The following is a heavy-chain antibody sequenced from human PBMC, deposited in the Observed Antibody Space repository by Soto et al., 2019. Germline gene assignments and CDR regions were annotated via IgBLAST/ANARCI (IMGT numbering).Heavy chain of an antibody. CDR2: IHHSGSI. D-gene: IGHD3-16*01. CDR3: DREDEGGDSLDV. Sequence: PSDTLSHTCTVSGGSISIVYYHWTLICQSPGKGLDWIGYIHHSGSILYNPSLKSRVTISMYTSKNQFSLHLSSVTASVTAVYICDREDEGGDSLDVWGQGNMVTVP. V-gene: IGHV4-30-4*02. J-gene: IGHJ6*02. CDR1: GGSISIVYYH.